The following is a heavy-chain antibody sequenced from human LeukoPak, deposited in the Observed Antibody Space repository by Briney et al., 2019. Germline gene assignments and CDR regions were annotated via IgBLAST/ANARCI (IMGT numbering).Heavy chain of an antibody. CDR2: ISGSGGST. D-gene: IGHD6-19*01. CDR1: GFTFSSYA. V-gene: IGHV3-23*01. Sequence: GGSLRLSCAASGFTFSSYAMSWVRQAPGKGLEWVSAISGSGGSTYYADSVKGRFTISRDNSKNTLYLQMNSLRAEDTAVYYCVKAPGVAGTSNYWGQGTLVTVSS. CDR3: VKAPGVAGTSNY. J-gene: IGHJ4*02.